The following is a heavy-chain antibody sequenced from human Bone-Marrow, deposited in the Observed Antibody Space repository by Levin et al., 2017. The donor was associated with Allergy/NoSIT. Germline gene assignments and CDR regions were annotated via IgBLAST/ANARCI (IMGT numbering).Heavy chain of an antibody. Sequence: PGGSLRLSCAASGFPFNTYRMNWVRQAPGKGLEWVSFISSDTSTIYYADFVKGRFTISRDNAKNSLSLQMNSLRDEDTAVYYCARGGPYGSGSYDYWGQGTLVTVSS. J-gene: IGHJ4*02. CDR2: ISSDTSTI. V-gene: IGHV3-48*02. D-gene: IGHD3-10*01. CDR1: GFPFNTYR. CDR3: ARGGPYGSGSYDY.